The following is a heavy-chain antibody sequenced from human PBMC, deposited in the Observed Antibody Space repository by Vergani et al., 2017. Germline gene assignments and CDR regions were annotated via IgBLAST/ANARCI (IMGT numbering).Heavy chain of an antibody. D-gene: IGHD2-21*01. Sequence: EVQLVESGGGIVKPGGSLRLSCVASGFSFRNAWMNWVRRTPGKGLEWVGRIKSTFDRGTTDYAAAVKGRFTISRDDSKNTLFLQINGLKTEYIGVYYCTTDPRYCGDCSCYWIRDHHYYGMDVWGQGTTVTVSS. CDR1: GFSFRNAW. V-gene: IGHV3-15*07. CDR2: IKSTFDRGTT. CDR3: TTDPRYCGDCSCYWIRDHHYYGMDV. J-gene: IGHJ6*02.